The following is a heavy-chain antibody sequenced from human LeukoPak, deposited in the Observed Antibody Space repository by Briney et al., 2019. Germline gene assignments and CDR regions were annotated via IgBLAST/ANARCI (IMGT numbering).Heavy chain of an antibody. J-gene: IGHJ3*02. Sequence: SETLSLTCTVSGGSISSYYWSWIRQPAGKGLKWIGRIYTSGSTNYNPSLKSRATMSVDTSKNQFSLKLSSVTAADTAVYYCASSCSTSCHAFDIWGQGTMVTVSS. CDR3: ASSCSTSCHAFDI. CDR2: IYTSGST. CDR1: GGSISSYY. D-gene: IGHD2-2*01. V-gene: IGHV4-4*07.